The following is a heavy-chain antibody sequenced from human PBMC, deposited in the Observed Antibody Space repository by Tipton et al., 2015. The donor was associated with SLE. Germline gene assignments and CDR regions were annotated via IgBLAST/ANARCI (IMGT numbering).Heavy chain of an antibody. CDR3: ARTKTAMVPYYFDY. CDR2: IYTSGST. CDR1: GGSISSYY. J-gene: IGHJ4*02. D-gene: IGHD5-18*01. Sequence: TLSLTCTVSGGSISSYYWSWIRQPPGKGLEWIGYIYTSGSTNYNPSLKSRVTISVDTSKNQFSLKLSSVTAADTAVYYCARTKTAMVPYYFDYWGQGTLVTVSS. V-gene: IGHV4-4*09.